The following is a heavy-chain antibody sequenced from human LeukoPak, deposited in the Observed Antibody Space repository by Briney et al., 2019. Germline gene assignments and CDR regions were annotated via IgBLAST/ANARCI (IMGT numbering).Heavy chain of an antibody. J-gene: IGHJ4*02. CDR3: ARERYCSGGDCYSIFES. V-gene: IGHV3-7*01. Sequence: PGGSLRLSCAASGFTFSSDWMSWVRQAPGKRLEWVANIKPDGSENYYLDSVKGRFTTSRDNAKNSFYLQMNSLRGEDTAVYFCARERYCSGGDCYSIFESWGQGTLVTVSS. CDR2: IKPDGSEN. D-gene: IGHD2-21*02. CDR1: GFTFSSDW.